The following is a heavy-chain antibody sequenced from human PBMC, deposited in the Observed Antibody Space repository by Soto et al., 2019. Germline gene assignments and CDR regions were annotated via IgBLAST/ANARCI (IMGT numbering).Heavy chain of an antibody. CDR3: ARDSKYSGSYYGYYYYGMDV. Sequence: SETLSLTRAITRGSIYITKWWSEICQTPVKGLGWIGEIYNSGSTNYNPSLKSRVTISVDKSKNQFSLKLSSVTAADTAVYYCARDSKYSGSYYGYYYYGMDVWGQGTTVT. CDR2: IYNSGST. V-gene: IGHV4-4*02. CDR1: RGSIYITKW. J-gene: IGHJ6*02. D-gene: IGHD1-26*01.